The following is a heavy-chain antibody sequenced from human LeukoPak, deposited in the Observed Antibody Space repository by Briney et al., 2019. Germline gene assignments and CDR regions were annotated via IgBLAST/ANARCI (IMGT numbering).Heavy chain of an antibody. Sequence: GRSLRLSCAASGFAFSSYAMHWVRQAPGKGLGWVAVISYDGSNKYYADSVKGRFTISRDNSKNTLYLQMNSLRAEDTAVYYCAKGSLDGSYYRDAFDIWGQGTMVTVSS. CDR3: AKGSLDGSYYRDAFDI. J-gene: IGHJ3*02. V-gene: IGHV3-30-3*01. D-gene: IGHD1-26*01. CDR2: ISYDGSNK. CDR1: GFAFSSYA.